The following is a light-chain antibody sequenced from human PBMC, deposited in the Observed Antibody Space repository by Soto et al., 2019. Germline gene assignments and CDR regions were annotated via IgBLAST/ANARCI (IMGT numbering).Light chain of an antibody. CDR1: QSVSSN. CDR3: QQYLTSPKT. J-gene: IGKJ1*01. CDR2: GAS. Sequence: EIVLTQSPATLSLSPGERATLSCRASQSVSSNLAWYQQKPGQAPRLLIYGASTRATGIPARFSGSGSGTEFTLTISSLQSEDFAVYYCQQYLTSPKTFGQGTKVDIK. V-gene: IGKV3-15*01.